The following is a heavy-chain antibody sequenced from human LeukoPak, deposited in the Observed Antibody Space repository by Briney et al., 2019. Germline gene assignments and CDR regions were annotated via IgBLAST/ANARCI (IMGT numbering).Heavy chain of an antibody. J-gene: IGHJ4*02. V-gene: IGHV3-23*01. CDR1: GFTFSSYA. D-gene: IGHD3-9*01. CDR2: ISGGGSST. Sequence: GGSLRLSCAASGFTFSSYAMSWVRQAPGKGLEWVSGISGGGSSTYYADSVKGRFTISRDNSKNTLSLQMDSLRAEDTAIYYCAKDRILTGYYPLYYFDYWGQGTLVTVSS. CDR3: AKDRILTGYYPLYYFDY.